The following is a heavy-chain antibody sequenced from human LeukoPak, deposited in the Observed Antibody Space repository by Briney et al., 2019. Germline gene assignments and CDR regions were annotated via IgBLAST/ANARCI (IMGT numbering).Heavy chain of an antibody. D-gene: IGHD4-23*01. J-gene: IGHJ2*01. Sequence: GSSVKVSCKASGGTFSSYAISWVRQAPGQGLEWMGGIIPIFGTANYAQKFQGRVTMTRDTSTSTAYMELRSLRSDDTAVYYCARDSVVTTHRNIRNYWYFDLWGRGTLVTVSS. CDR1: GGTFSSYA. V-gene: IGHV1-69*05. CDR2: IIPIFGTA. CDR3: ARDSVVTTHRNIRNYWYFDL.